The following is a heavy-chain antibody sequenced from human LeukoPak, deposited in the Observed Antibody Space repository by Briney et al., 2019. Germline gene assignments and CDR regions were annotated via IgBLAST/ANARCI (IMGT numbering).Heavy chain of an antibody. CDR3: ARDQEGTFDY. D-gene: IGHD3-10*01. CDR1: GFTFSSYA. Sequence: GGSLRLSCAASGFTFSSYAMSWVRQAPGKGLEWVSGISGRDGNTYYADSVKGRFTISRDNSKNTLYLQMNSLRAEDTAVYYCARDQEGTFDYWGQGTLVTVSS. J-gene: IGHJ4*02. V-gene: IGHV3-23*01. CDR2: ISGRDGNT.